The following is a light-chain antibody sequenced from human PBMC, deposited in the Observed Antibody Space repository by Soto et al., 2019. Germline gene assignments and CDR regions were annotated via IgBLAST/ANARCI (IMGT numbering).Light chain of an antibody. J-gene: IGLJ1*01. V-gene: IGLV1-51*01. CDR3: GAWESSLNPYV. Sequence: QSVLTQPPSVSAAPGQKVIISCSGSSFNIGNNYVSWYQQLPGAAPKLLIYDNNKRPSGIPDRFSGSKSGTSATLAITGLQTADEADYYCGAWESSLNPYVFGTGTKVTVL. CDR1: SFNIGNNY. CDR2: DNN.